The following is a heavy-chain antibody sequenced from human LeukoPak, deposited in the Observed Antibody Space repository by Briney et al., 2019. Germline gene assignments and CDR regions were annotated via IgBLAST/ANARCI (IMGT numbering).Heavy chain of an antibody. CDR1: GFSFSTYS. V-gene: IGHV3-48*01. CDR3: ARDLWSHGDFHH. D-gene: IGHD3-3*01. Sequence: GGSLRLSCAASGFSFSTYSMNWVRRTPGKGLEWISYISSHSATIYYTDSVKGRFTISRVNAKNSLYLQMNSLTAEDTAVYYCARDLWSHGDFHHWGQGVLVTVSS. CDR2: ISSHSATI. J-gene: IGHJ4*02.